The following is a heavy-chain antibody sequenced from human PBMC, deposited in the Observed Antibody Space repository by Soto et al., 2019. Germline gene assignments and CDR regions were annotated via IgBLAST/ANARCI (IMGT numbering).Heavy chain of an antibody. V-gene: IGHV4-34*01. Sequence: AVSGGIPRRCYWRVFRQPPGKELEWIGEINHSGSTNYNPSLKSRVTISVDTSKNQFSLKLSSVTAADTAVYYCARGGRLIAAAGRNPSYYYFRMAVWCRWRTV. J-gene: IGHJ6*02. D-gene: IGHD6-13*01. CDR2: INHSGST. CDR1: GGIPRRCY. CDR3: ARGGRLIAAAGRNPSYYYFRMAV.